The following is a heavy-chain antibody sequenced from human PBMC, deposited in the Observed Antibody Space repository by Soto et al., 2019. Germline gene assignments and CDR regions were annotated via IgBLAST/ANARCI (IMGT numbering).Heavy chain of an antibody. J-gene: IGHJ5*02. CDR2: IYYRGST. CDR3: ARENRNVLDP. V-gene: IGHV4-59*01. CDR1: GGPINNYY. Sequence: PSETLSLTCTVSGGPINNYYWTWIRQLPGKELEWIGYIYYRGSTNYNPSLKSRVTISLDTSKNQFSLKLTSVTAADTAVYYCARENRNVLDPWGQGSLVTVSS.